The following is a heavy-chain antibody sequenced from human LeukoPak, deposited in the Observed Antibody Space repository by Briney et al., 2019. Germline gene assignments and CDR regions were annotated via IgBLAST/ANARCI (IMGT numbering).Heavy chain of an antibody. CDR3: ARTQYCSGTSCYFGYFDY. D-gene: IGHD2-2*01. V-gene: IGHV4-61*01. CDR1: GDSASSASYY. J-gene: IGHJ4*02. Sequence: SVTLSLTCTVSGDSASSASYYWSWIRQPPGKGLEWIGYIYYSGSTKYNPSLKSRVTISVDTSKNQFSLKLSSVTAADTAVYYCARTQYCSGTSCYFGYFDYWGQGTLVTVSS. CDR2: IYYSGST.